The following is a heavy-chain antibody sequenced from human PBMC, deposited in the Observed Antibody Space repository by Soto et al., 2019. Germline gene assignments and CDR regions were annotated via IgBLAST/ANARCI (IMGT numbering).Heavy chain of an antibody. CDR1: GGSISSYY. Sequence: SETLSLTCTVSGGSISSYYWSWIRQPPGKGLEWIGYIYYSGSTNYNPSLKSRVTISVDTSKNQFSLKLSSVTAADTAVYYCARGPDCSSTSCPEDPPFTSVYWGQGTLVTVSS. V-gene: IGHV4-59*08. J-gene: IGHJ4*02. D-gene: IGHD2-2*01. CDR2: IYYSGST. CDR3: ARGPDCSSTSCPEDPPFTSVY.